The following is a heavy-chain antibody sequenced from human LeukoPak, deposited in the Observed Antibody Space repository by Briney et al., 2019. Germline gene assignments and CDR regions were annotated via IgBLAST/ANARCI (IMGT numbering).Heavy chain of an antibody. J-gene: IGHJ4*02. CDR1: GFTFSSYA. V-gene: IGHV3-30*04. CDR3: ARLEAAGFDY. CDR2: ISYDGSNK. D-gene: IGHD6-13*01. Sequence: GGSLRLSCAASGFTFSSYAMHWVRQAPGKGLEWVAVISYDGSNKYYADSVKGRFTISRDNSKNTLYLQMNSLRAEDTAVYYCARLEAAGFDYWGQGTLVTVSS.